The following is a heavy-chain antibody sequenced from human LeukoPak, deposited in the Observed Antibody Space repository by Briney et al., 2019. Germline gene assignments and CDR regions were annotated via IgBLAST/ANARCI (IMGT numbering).Heavy chain of an antibody. J-gene: IGHJ4*02. Sequence: SETLSLTCTVSGGSISSSSYYWGWIRQPPGKGLEWIGEINHSGSTNYNPSLKSRVTISVDTSKNQFSLKLSSVTAADTAVYYCARAILGGDYGGGNFDYWGQGTLVTVSS. V-gene: IGHV4-39*07. D-gene: IGHD4-17*01. CDR2: INHSGST. CDR1: GGSISSSSYY. CDR3: ARAILGGDYGGGNFDY.